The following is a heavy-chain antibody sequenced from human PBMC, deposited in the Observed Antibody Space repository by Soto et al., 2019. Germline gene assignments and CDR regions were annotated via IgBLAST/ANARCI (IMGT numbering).Heavy chain of an antibody. CDR1: GDSISSGGSS. Sequence: PSETLSLTCAVSGDSISSGGSSWNWIRQPPGKGLEWIGYIYESGKSYYNQSLRSRVTISVHTSNSQFSLELSSVTAADTAVYFCAICLISGSQDSGGWYDFDSWGQGTQVTVSS. D-gene: IGHD1-26*01. CDR2: IYESGKS. CDR3: AICLISGSQDSGGWYDFDS. V-gene: IGHV4-30-2*01. J-gene: IGHJ4*02.